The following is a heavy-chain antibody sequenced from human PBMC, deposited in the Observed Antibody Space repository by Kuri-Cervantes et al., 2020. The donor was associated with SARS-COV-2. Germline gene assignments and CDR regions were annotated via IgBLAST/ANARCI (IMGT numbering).Heavy chain of an antibody. Sequence: GESLKISCSASGFTFSSYAMHWVRQAPGKGLEYVSAISSNGGSTYYADSVKGRFTISRDNSKNTLYLQMNSLRAEDTAVYYCAGDLRGMTDIVVVPAALGLGMDVWGQGTTVTGYS. CDR1: GFTFSSYA. J-gene: IGHJ6*01. CDR2: ISSNGGST. D-gene: IGHD2-2*01. V-gene: IGHV3-64*04. CDR3: AGDLRGMTDIVVVPAALGLGMDV.